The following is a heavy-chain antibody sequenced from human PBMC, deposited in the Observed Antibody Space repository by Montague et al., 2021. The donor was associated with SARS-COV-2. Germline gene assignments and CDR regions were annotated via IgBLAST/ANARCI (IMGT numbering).Heavy chain of an antibody. Sequence: CAISGDSVSSNRAAWNWIRQSPSRGLEWLGRTYYRSKWYNDYAVSVKSRITINPDTSKNQFSLQLNSVTPEDTAVYYCARGLWFGELLSLYYCYGMDVWGQGTTVTVSS. CDR3: ARGLWFGELLSLYYCYGMDV. J-gene: IGHJ6*02. D-gene: IGHD3-10*01. CDR2: TYYRSKWYN. V-gene: IGHV6-1*01. CDR1: GDSVSSNRAA.